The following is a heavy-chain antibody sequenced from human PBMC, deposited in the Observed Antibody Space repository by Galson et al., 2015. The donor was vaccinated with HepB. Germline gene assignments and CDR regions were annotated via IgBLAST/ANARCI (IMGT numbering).Heavy chain of an antibody. V-gene: IGHV1-18*04. D-gene: IGHD6-13*01. Sequence: SVKVSCKASGYTFTSYGISWVRQAPGQGLEWMGWISAYNGNTNYAQKLQGRVTMTTDTSTSTAYMELRSLRSDDTAVYYCAREWVRYSSSWYWALGYWGQGTLVTVSS. CDR3: AREWVRYSSSWYWALGY. CDR1: GYTFTSYG. J-gene: IGHJ4*02. CDR2: ISAYNGNT.